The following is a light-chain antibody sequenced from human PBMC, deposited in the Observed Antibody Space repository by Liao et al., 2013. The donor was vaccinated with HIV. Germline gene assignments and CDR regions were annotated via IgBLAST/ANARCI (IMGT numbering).Light chain of an antibody. CDR2: KGN. CDR1: PLGDGY. J-gene: IGLJ2*01. V-gene: IGLV3-1*01. CDR3: QTWNQNGVV. Sequence: SYNLTQTPSLSVSPGQTANITCSEDPLGDGYVSWYQQKQGQSPLLVIFKGNRRPSGIPERFSGSSSGNTATLTISETQPLDEAVYYCQTWNQNGVVFGGGTEVTVL.